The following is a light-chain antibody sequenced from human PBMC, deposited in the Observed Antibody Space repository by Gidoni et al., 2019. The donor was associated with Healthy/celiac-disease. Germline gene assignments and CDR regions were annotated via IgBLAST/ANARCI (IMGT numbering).Light chain of an antibody. CDR2: DAS. J-gene: IGKJ4*01. CDR1: QSIISY. CDR3: QQSYSTPQVT. Sequence: DIQMTHSPSSLSASVGDRVTITCRASQSIISYLNWYQQKPGKAPKLLIYDASSLKSGVPSRFSGSGSGTDFTITISSLQPEDFATYYCQQSYSTPQVTFGGGTKVEIK. V-gene: IGKV1-39*01.